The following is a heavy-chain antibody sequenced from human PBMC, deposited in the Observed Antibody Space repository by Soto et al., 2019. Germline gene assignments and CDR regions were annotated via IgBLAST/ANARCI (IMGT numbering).Heavy chain of an antibody. CDR2: IYYSGST. CDR3: ARDAGQLWFEDMTAH. V-gene: IGHV4-59*01. J-gene: IGHJ4*02. Sequence: SETLSLTCPVSGGSINDFYWSWIRQPPGKGLEWIGYIYYSGSTDYNPSLKGRVTISVDTSKNQFSLKLRSVTAADTAVYYCARDAGQLWFEDMTAHWGQGTLVTVS. D-gene: IGHD3-10*01. CDR1: GGSINDFY.